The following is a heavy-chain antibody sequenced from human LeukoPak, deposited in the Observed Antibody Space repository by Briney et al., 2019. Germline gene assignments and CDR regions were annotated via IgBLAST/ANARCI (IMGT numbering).Heavy chain of an antibody. CDR3: ARDNSPWLPGGALYYFDY. CDR2: IYTSGST. V-gene: IGHV4-61*02. D-gene: IGHD2-21*01. CDR1: GGSISSGSYY. J-gene: IGHJ4*02. Sequence: PSETLSLTCTVSGGSISSGSYYWGWIRQPAGKGLEWIGRIYTSGSTNYNPSLKSRVTISVDTSKNQFSLQLNSVTPEDTAVYYCARDNSPWLPGGALYYFDYWGQGTLVTVSS.